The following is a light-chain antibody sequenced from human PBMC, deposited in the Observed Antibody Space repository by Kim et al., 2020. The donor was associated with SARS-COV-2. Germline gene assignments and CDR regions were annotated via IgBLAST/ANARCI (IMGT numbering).Light chain of an antibody. CDR3: QQYSSSRGT. J-gene: IGKJ4*01. CDR1: QSVTSSY. V-gene: IGKV3-20*01. CDR2: DAS. Sequence: EIVLTQSPGTLSLSPGERATLSCRASQSVTSSYLAWYQHKPGQAPRLLIYDASSRATGIADRFSGSGSGTDFTLTISRLEPEDYAVYYCQQYSSSRGTFGGGTKLDI.